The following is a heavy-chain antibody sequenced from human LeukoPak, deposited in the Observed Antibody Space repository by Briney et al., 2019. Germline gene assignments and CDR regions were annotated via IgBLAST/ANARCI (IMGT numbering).Heavy chain of an antibody. V-gene: IGHV1-18*01. Sequence: GASVKVPCKASGYTFTSYGISWVRQAPGQGLEWMGWISAYNGNTNYAQKLQGRVTMTTDTSTSTAYMELRSLRSDDTAVYYCARLARSWRDAYYFDYWGQGTLVTV. CDR3: ARLARSWRDAYYFDY. CDR1: GYTFTSYG. J-gene: IGHJ4*02. CDR2: ISAYNGNT. D-gene: IGHD6-13*01.